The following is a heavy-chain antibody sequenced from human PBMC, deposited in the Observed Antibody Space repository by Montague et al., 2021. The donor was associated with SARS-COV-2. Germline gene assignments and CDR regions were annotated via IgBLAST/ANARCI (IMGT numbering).Heavy chain of an antibody. Sequence: SETLSLTCTVSGGSITNYYWTWIRQPPGRGLEWIGYIYYGATTNYNPSLKSRVTMSIDTSKNQFSLSLTSVTAADSAVYYCARLRRGTYYVSFDPWGQGTLVSVSS. J-gene: IGHJ5*02. CDR2: IYYGATT. CDR3: ARLRRGTYYVSFDP. V-gene: IGHV4-59*12. CDR1: GGSITNYY. D-gene: IGHD1-26*01.